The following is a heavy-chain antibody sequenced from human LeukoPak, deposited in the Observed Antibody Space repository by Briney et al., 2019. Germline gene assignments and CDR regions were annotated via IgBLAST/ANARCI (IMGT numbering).Heavy chain of an antibody. D-gene: IGHD3-16*01. Sequence: PGGSLRLSCAASGFTFSSYAMNWVRQAPGKGLEWVSVISGSGGTTYYADSVEGRFTISRDNSKNMLYLQMNSLRAEDTAVYYCAKRVGGVNNFDYWGQGTLVTVSS. J-gene: IGHJ4*02. CDR3: AKRVGGVNNFDY. CDR1: GFTFSSYA. V-gene: IGHV3-23*01. CDR2: ISGSGGTT.